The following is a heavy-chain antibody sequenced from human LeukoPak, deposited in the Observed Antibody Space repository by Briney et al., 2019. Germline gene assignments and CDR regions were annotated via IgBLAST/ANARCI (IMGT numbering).Heavy chain of an antibody. CDR3: ARNSAYSTSSGFNS. D-gene: IGHD6-6*01. Sequence: PSETLSLTCAVYGGSFNGYYWTWIRQPPGKGLEWIGEINKSGSTNYNPSLKGRVTMSIDTSKNQISLRLTSVTAADTAVYYCARNSAYSTSSGFNSWGQGTLVTVSS. CDR1: GGSFNGYY. V-gene: IGHV4-34*01. CDR2: INKSGST. J-gene: IGHJ4*02.